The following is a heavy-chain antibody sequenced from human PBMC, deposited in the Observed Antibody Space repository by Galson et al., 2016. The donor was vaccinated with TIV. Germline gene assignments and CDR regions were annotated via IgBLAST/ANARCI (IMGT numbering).Heavy chain of an antibody. CDR3: ARERRYCGNECYLYYYYGMDV. CDR1: GVSVSDNY. CDR2: ISSAGTT. Sequence: SLRLSCAASGVSVSDNYMTWVRQAPGKGLEWVSLISSAGTTSYTDSVGGRFTISRDNSKNTLYLQMNSLRAEDTAVYYCARERRYCGNECYLYYYYGMDVWGQGTTVTVSS. V-gene: IGHV3-66*01. J-gene: IGHJ6*02. D-gene: IGHD2-21*01.